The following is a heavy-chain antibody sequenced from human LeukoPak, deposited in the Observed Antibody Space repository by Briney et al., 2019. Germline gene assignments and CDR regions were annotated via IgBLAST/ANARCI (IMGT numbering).Heavy chain of an antibody. CDR1: GYTFTSYG. Sequence: GASVKVSCKASGYTFTSYGTSWVRQAPGQGLEWMGWISAYNGNTNYAQKLQGRVTMTTDTSTSTAYMELGSLRSDDTAVYYCARDPGYCSSTSCLPGAPIDYWGQGTLVTVSS. V-gene: IGHV1-18*01. CDR3: ARDPGYCSSTSCLPGAPIDY. CDR2: ISAYNGNT. D-gene: IGHD2-2*01. J-gene: IGHJ4*02.